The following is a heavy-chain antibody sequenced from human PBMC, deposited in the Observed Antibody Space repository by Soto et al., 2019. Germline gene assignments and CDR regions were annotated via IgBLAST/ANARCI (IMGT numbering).Heavy chain of an antibody. CDR1: GGSFSGYY. D-gene: IGHD6-6*01. CDR3: AREVIAARRRDFDY. CDR2: IYYSGST. Sequence: SETLSLTCAVYGGSFSGYYWSWIRQHPGKGLEWIGYIYYSGSTYYNPSLKSRVTISVDTSKNQFSLKLSSVTAADTAVYYCAREVIAARRRDFDYWGQGTLVTVSS. J-gene: IGHJ4*02. V-gene: IGHV4-31*11.